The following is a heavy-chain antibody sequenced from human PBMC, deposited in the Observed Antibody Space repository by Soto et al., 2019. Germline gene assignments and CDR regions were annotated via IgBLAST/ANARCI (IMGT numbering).Heavy chain of an antibody. CDR1: GGSVSSGSYY. Sequence: SETLFLTCTVSGGSVSSGSYYWSWIRQPPGKGLEWIGYIYYSGSTNYNPSLKSRVTISVDTSKNQFSLKLSSVTAADTAVYYCASTMYYDILTGYYPIFDYWGQGTLVTRLL. CDR3: ASTMYYDILTGYYPIFDY. V-gene: IGHV4-61*01. D-gene: IGHD3-9*01. CDR2: IYYSGST. J-gene: IGHJ4*02.